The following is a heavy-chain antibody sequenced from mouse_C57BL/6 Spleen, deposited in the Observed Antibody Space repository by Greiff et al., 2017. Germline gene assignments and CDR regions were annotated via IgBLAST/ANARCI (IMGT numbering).Heavy chain of an antibody. CDR2: IYPGGGYT. V-gene: IGHV1-63*01. D-gene: IGHD1-1*01. Sequence: VQLQQSGAELVRPGTSVKMSCKASGYTFTNYWIGWAKQRPGHGLEWIGDIYPGGGYTNYNEKFKGKATLTADKSSSTAYMQFSSMTSEDSAIYYCARCITTVVAHWYFGVWGTGTTVTVSS. J-gene: IGHJ1*03. CDR1: GYTFTNYW. CDR3: ARCITTVVAHWYFGV.